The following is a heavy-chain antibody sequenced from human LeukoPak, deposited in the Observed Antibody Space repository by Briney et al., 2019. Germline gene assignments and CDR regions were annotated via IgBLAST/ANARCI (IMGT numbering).Heavy chain of an antibody. D-gene: IGHD4-11*01. J-gene: IGHJ4*02. CDR1: GGSFSGYY. Sequence: ASETLSLTCAVSGGSFSGYYWTWTRQPPGKGLEWIGEINHSGSANYNPSLMSRVTISLDTSKNHFSLNLSSVTAADTAVYYCARGQGTVTTHWGQGTLVTVSS. CDR2: INHSGSA. CDR3: ARGQGTVTTH. V-gene: IGHV4-34*01.